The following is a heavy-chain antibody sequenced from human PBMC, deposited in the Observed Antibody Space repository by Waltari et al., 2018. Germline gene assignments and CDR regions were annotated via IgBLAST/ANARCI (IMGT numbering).Heavy chain of an antibody. CDR1: GFPSRRYG. J-gene: IGHJ4*02. V-gene: IGHV3-48*04. D-gene: IGHD3-22*01. Sequence: EMQLLEYGRCLVQPGRSRRLYQSSHGFPSRRYGMNWVRQAPGKGLEWVSYISPSSSTITYADSMKGRFTISRDNAKNSLYLQMNSLRADDTAVYYCVREYDSGGAGYWGQGTLVTVSS. CDR2: ISPSSSTI. CDR3: VREYDSGGAGY.